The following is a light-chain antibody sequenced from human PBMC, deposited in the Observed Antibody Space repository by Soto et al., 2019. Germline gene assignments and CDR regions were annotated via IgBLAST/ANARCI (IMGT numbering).Light chain of an antibody. CDR2: DAS. Sequence: EIVLTQSPGTLSLSPGERATLSCRASQSVSSNYLAWYQQKPGQAPRLLIYDASSRATGIPDRFSGSGSGTDFTLTISRLEPEDFAVYYCQQYGSSPLIIFGQGTRLAIK. V-gene: IGKV3-20*01. J-gene: IGKJ5*01. CDR3: QQYGSSPLII. CDR1: QSVSSNY.